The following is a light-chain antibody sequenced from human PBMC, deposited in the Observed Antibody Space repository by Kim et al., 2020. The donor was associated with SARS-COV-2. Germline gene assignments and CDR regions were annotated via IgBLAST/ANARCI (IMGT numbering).Light chain of an antibody. CDR1: SGHRNYA. V-gene: IGLV4-69*01. J-gene: IGLJ2*01. Sequence: QLVLTQSPSASASLGASVNLTCTLSSGHRNYAIAWHQQQPEKGPRYLMKVNSDGSHYKGDGIPDRFSGSSSGAERYLTISSLQSEDEADYYCQTWGTGIGVFGGGTKLTVL. CDR2: VNSDGSH. CDR3: QTWGTGIGV.